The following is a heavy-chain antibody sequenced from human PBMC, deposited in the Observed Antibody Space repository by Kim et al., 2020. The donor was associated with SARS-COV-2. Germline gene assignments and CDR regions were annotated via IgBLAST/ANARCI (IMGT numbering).Heavy chain of an antibody. D-gene: IGHD1-1*01. CDR1: GYIFTDYV. V-gene: IGHV1-2*02. Sequence: ASVNVSCKASGYIFTDYVLQWVRQAPGRGLEWLGWIYSKTGETKYTQRFQDRVTLTRDTSISTAYMELSGLGSDDTAVYYCARDFKGTANWEFDYWGQGTLVTVSS. CDR3: ARDFKGTANWEFDY. J-gene: IGHJ4*02. CDR2: IYSKTGET.